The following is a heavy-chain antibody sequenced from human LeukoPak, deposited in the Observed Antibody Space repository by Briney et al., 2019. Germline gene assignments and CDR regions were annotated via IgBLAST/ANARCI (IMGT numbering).Heavy chain of an antibody. CDR3: ARFPYSSSWYSYYYYGMDV. J-gene: IGHJ6*02. D-gene: IGHD6-13*01. CDR2: IYYSGST. V-gene: IGHV4-59*01. CDR1: GVSISSYY. Sequence: PSETLSLTCTVSGVSISSYYWSWIRQPPGKGLEWIGYIYYSGSTNCNPSLKSRVTISVDTSKNQFSLKLSSVTAADTAVYYCARFPYSSSWYSYYYYGMDVWGQGTTVTVSS.